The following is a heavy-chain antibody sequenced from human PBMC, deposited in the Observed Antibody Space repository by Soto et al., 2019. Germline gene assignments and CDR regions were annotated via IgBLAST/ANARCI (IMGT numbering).Heavy chain of an antibody. V-gene: IGHV3-23*01. CDR1: GFTFSSCA. Sequence: EVQLLESGGGLAQSGGSLRLSCAASGFTFSSCAMSWVRQAPGKGLEWVSTISTNGGSTYYADSVKGRFTISRDNSKNTLYLQMNSLRAEDTAVYYCAGHPRGYSNFDYWGQGTLVTVSS. D-gene: IGHD5-18*01. CDR2: ISTNGGST. J-gene: IGHJ4*02. CDR3: AGHPRGYSNFDY.